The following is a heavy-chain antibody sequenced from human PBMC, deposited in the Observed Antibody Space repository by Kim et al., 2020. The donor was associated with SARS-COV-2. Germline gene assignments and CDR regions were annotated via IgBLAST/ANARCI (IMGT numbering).Heavy chain of an antibody. J-gene: IGHJ4*02. CDR1: GYTFTTFA. CDR3: ARPNRGVSTSFDY. Sequence: ASVKVSCKASGYTFTTFALNWVRQAPGQGLEWMGWINTNTGYPTFAQGFTGRFDFTLDTSVSTAYLQISSLKADDTAVYYCARPNRGVSTSFDYWGQGSLVTVSS. CDR2: INTNTGYP. D-gene: IGHD6-6*01. V-gene: IGHV7-4-1*02.